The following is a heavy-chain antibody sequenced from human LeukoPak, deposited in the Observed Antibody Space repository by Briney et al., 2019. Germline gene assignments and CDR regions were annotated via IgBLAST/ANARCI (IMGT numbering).Heavy chain of an antibody. CDR3: AMGYCSSTSCYLGGWFDP. CDR2: IIPIFGTA. D-gene: IGHD2-2*01. J-gene: IGHJ5*02. V-gene: IGHV1-69*13. CDR1: GGTFSSYA. Sequence: SVKVSCKASGGTFSSYAISWVRQAPGQGLEWMGGIIPIFGTANYAQKFQGRVTITADESTSTAYMELSSLRSEDTAVYYCAMGYCSSTSCYLGGWFDPWGQGTLVTVSS.